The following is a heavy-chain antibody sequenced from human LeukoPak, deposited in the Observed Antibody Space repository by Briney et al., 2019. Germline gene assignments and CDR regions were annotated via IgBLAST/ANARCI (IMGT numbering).Heavy chain of an antibody. D-gene: IGHD2-21*01. J-gene: IGHJ4*02. CDR2: INTNTGNP. V-gene: IGHV7-4-1*02. CDR3: AVSVMNGGDCFDY. CDR1: GYTFTSYA. Sequence: GASVKVSCKASGYTFTSYAMNWVRQAPGQGLEWMEWINTNTGNPTYAQGFTGRFVFSLDTSVSTAYLQISSLKAEDTAVYYCAVSVMNGGDCFDYWGQGTLVTVSS.